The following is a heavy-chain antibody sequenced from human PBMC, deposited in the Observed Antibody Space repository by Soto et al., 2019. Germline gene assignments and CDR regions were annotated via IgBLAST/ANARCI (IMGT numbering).Heavy chain of an antibody. D-gene: IGHD6-13*01. CDR2: IMPIFGTA. Sequence: ASVKVSCKASASPFSNYSISGVRQAPGQGLEWMGGIMPIFGTADYAQKFQGRVTSTADESTSTAYMELSSLRSEDTAVYYCASLIAAAGPPHSPRYYYGMDVWGQGTTVTVSS. V-gene: IGHV1-69*13. CDR3: ASLIAAAGPPHSPRYYYGMDV. CDR1: ASPFSNYS. J-gene: IGHJ6*02.